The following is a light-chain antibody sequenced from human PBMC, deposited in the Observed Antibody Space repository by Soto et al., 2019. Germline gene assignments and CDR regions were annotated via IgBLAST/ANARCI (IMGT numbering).Light chain of an antibody. J-gene: IGKJ1*01. CDR3: QQYNNYPWT. CDR2: KAS. Sequence: DIQMTQSPSTLSASVGDRVTITCRASQSISSWLAWYQQKPGKAPKLLIYKASSLESGVPSRFSGSGSGTEFTLTIISLQPDDFATFYCQQYNNYPWTFGQGTTVEIK. V-gene: IGKV1-5*03. CDR1: QSISSW.